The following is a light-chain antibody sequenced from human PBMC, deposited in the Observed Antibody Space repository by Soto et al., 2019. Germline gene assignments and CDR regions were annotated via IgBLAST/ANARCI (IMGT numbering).Light chain of an antibody. V-gene: IGKV3-20*01. CDR3: QHSSSSPLLT. J-gene: IGKJ4*01. CDR2: RAS. Sequence: IGLTQSPGTLSLSPGERATLSCRASQSVSSNYLAWYQQKPGHAPKVLIYRASIRATGIPDRFTGSGSGTDFTLTISRLEPEDFAVYYCQHSSSSPLLTFGGGTKVDI. CDR1: QSVSSNY.